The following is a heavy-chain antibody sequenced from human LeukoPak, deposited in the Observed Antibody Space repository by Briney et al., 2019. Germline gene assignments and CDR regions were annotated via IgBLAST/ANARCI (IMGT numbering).Heavy chain of an antibody. Sequence: SETLSLTCTVSGGSISSHYWSWIRQPPGKGLEWIGYIYYSGSTNYNPSLRSRVTISVDTSKNQFSLKLSSVTAADTAVYYCATGPAKSQLGPYYYYYYMDVWGKGTTVTVSS. CDR2: IYYSGST. CDR1: GGSISSHY. V-gene: IGHV4-59*11. CDR3: ATGPAKSQLGPYYYYYYMDV. D-gene: IGHD6-6*01. J-gene: IGHJ6*03.